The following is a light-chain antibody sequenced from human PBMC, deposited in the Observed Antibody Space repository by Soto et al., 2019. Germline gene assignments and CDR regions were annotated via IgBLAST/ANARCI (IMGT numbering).Light chain of an antibody. CDR3: QQYGSAPPWT. CDR2: GAS. CDR1: QTISSSY. V-gene: IGKV3-20*01. Sequence: ETVLTQSPDTLSLSPGERATLSCRASQTISSSYLAWYQQKPGQAPRLLIYGASRRATGIPDRFSGSGAGTDFTLTISRLEPEDIAVYYCQQYGSAPPWTFGQGTKVEIK. J-gene: IGKJ1*01.